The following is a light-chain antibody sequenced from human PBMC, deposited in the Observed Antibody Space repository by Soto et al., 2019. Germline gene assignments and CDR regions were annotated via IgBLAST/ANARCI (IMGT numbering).Light chain of an antibody. V-gene: IGKV1-27*01. CDR2: AAS. J-gene: IGKJ1*01. Sequence: DIQMTQSPSSLSASVGDRVTITCGASQGISNYLAWYQHKPGKVPKLLIYAASTLQSGVPSRFSGSGSGTDFTLTISSLQPEDVATYYCQKYNSAPWTFGQGTKVEIK. CDR3: QKYNSAPWT. CDR1: QGISNY.